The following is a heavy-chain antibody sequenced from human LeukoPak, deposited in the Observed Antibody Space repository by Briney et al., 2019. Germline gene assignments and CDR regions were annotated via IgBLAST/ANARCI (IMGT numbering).Heavy chain of an antibody. CDR3: VRAPSGGWDGWFDP. V-gene: IGHV3-74*01. J-gene: IGHJ5*02. CDR2: ISSDGTST. Sequence: GGSLRLSCAASGFTLSNYWMHWVRHVPGKGLVWVTHISSDGTSTSYADSVKGRFTVSRDNAKNTLYLQMNSLRAEDTAVYYCVRAPSGGWDGWFDPWGQGTLVTVSS. CDR1: GFTLSNYW. D-gene: IGHD2-15*01.